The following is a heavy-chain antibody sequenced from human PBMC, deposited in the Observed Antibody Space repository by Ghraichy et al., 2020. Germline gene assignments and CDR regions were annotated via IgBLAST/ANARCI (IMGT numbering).Heavy chain of an antibody. V-gene: IGHV1-18*01. D-gene: IGHD1-26*01. CDR2: ISAYNGNT. J-gene: IGHJ4*02. CDR3: ARDLSSGSYLPGFFDY. Sequence: SVKVSCKASGYTFTSYGISWVRQAPGQGLEWMGWISAYNGNTNYAQKLQGRVTMTTDTSTSTAYMELRSLRSDDTAVYYCARDLSSGSYLPGFFDYWGQGTLVTVSS. CDR1: GYTFTSYG.